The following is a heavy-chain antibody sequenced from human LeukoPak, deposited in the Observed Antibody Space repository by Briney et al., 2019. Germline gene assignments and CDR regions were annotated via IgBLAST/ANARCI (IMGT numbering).Heavy chain of an antibody. CDR3: ARPSQYGSGTDYYFDS. CDR2: IRSKANNYAT. V-gene: IGHV3-73*01. Sequence: GGSLRLSCAASGFMFSGSPMHWVRQASGKGLEWVGHIRSKANNYATIYAASVKGRFTISRDESKNTAYLQMDSLKTEDTAVYYCARPSQYGSGTDYYFDSWGQGTLVTVSS. J-gene: IGHJ4*02. D-gene: IGHD3-10*01. CDR1: GFMFSGSP.